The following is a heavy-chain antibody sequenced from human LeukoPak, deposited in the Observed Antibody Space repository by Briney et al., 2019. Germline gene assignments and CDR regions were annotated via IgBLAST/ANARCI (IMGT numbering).Heavy chain of an antibody. Sequence: SETLSLTCTVSGGSISSYYWSWIRQPPGKRLEWIGYIYYSGSTSYNPSLKSRVTISVDTSKNQISLKLSSVTAADTAVYYCARAAWRGSNSRDAFDIWGQGTVVTVSS. CDR1: GGSISSYY. CDR2: IYYSGST. J-gene: IGHJ3*02. D-gene: IGHD4/OR15-4a*01. CDR3: ARAAWRGSNSRDAFDI. V-gene: IGHV4-59*01.